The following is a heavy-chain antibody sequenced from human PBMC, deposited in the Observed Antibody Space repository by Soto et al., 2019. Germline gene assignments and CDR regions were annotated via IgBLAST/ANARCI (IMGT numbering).Heavy chain of an antibody. Sequence: EVQLVESGGGLVQPGGSLRLSCAASGFTFSTYSMNWVRQAPGKGLEWVSYISGSSDNIYYADSVKGRFTISRDNAKNSLYLQMNSLRAEDTAVYYCARAWIQLWADFDYWGQGTLVTVSS. D-gene: IGHD5-18*01. CDR2: ISGSSDNI. V-gene: IGHV3-48*01. CDR1: GFTFSTYS. J-gene: IGHJ4*02. CDR3: ARAWIQLWADFDY.